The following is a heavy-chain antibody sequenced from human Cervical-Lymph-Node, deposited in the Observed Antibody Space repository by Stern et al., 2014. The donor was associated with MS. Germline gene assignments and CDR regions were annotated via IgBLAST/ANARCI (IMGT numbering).Heavy chain of an antibody. CDR1: GDSVRSGRYS. D-gene: IGHD4-17*01. CDR2: VTFTGTT. V-gene: IGHV4-61*01. Sequence: VQLVESGPGLVKPSGTLSLTCTVSGDSVRSGRYSWSWIRQPPGKGLEWLGYVTFTGTTRYNSSLKSRVTMSIDRSKSQFSLKLSSVTAADTAVYYCAREGTTVTHENAAFDTWGQGTMVIVSA. CDR3: AREGTTVTHENAAFDT. J-gene: IGHJ3*02.